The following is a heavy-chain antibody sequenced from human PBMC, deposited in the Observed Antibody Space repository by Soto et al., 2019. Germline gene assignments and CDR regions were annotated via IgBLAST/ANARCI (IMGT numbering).Heavy chain of an antibody. CDR3: ARPSMVTINYYYYGMDV. Sequence: GGSLRLSCAASGFTFSSYAMHWVRQAPGKGLEWVAVISYDGSNKYYADSVKGRFTISRDNSKNTLYLQMNSLRAEDTAVYYCARPSMVTINYYYYGMDVWGQGTTVTVSS. CDR1: GFTFSSYA. D-gene: IGHD5-18*01. V-gene: IGHV3-30-3*01. J-gene: IGHJ6*02. CDR2: ISYDGSNK.